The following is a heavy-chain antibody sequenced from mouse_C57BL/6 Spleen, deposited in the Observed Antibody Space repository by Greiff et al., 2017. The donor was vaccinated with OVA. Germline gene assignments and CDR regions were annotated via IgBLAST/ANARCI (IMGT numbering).Heavy chain of an antibody. V-gene: IGHV1-55*01. CDR3: ALYGSSYWYFDV. D-gene: IGHD1-1*01. J-gene: IGHJ1*03. CDR1: GYTFTSYW. Sequence: QVQLQQPGAELVKPGASVKMSCKASGYTFTSYWITWVKQRPGQGLEWIGDIYPGSGSTNYNEKFKSTATLTVDTSSSTAYMQLSSLTSEDSAVYYCALYGSSYWYFDVWGTGTTVTVSS. CDR2: IYPGSGST.